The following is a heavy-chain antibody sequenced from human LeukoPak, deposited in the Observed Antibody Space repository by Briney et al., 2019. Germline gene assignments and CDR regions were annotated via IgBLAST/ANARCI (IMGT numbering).Heavy chain of an antibody. CDR3: ARGPIVVVTASRYWYFDL. CDR1: GYTFTSYD. CDR2: VNPNSGNT. J-gene: IGHJ2*01. Sequence: ASVKVSCKASGYTFTSYDINWVRQATGQGLEWMGWVNPNSGNTGYAQEFQGRVTMTRKTSISTAYMELSSLRSEDTAVYYCARGPIVVVTASRYWYFDLWGRGTLVTVSS. V-gene: IGHV1-8*01. D-gene: IGHD2-2*01.